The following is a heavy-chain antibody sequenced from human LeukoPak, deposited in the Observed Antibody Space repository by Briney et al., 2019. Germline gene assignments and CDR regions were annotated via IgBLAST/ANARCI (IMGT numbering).Heavy chain of an antibody. D-gene: IGHD3-22*01. V-gene: IGHV1-2*02. CDR3: ARDDNYYDSSGYYYDHVSSDY. CDR2: INPNSGGT. CDR1: GYTFTGYY. Sequence: APVKLCCTASGYTFTGYYMHWVRQAPGQGLEWMGWINPNSGGTNYAQKFQGRVTMTRDTSISTAYMELSRLRSDDTAVYYCARDDNYYDSSGYYYDHVSSDYWGQGTLVTVSS. J-gene: IGHJ4*02.